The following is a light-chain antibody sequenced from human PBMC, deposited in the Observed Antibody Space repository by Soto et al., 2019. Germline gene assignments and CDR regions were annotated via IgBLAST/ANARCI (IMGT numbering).Light chain of an antibody. Sequence: ERVMTQSPVTQSMSPGDRVILSCRASQSVSTNLAWYQQSPGQAPRLLIYGASTRATGIPARFSGSGSGKFFTLTITSLQSEDFVVYYCQQYHTWTWTFGLGTKVDIK. CDR2: GAS. CDR3: QQYHTWTWT. V-gene: IGKV3-15*01. J-gene: IGKJ1*01. CDR1: QSVSTN.